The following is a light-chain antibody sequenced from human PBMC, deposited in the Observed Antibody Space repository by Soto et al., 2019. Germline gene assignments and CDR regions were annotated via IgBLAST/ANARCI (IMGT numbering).Light chain of an antibody. Sequence: DIQMTQSPSSLSASVGDRVTITCRASPGIRNDLGWYQQKPGKAPKRRIYTTSTLESGVPSRFSGSGSGSEFALTSNSLQPEDFATYYGQQHNTYPLTFGGGTKVEIK. CDR1: PGIRND. J-gene: IGKJ4*01. CDR3: QQHNTYPLT. CDR2: TTS. V-gene: IGKV1-17*01.